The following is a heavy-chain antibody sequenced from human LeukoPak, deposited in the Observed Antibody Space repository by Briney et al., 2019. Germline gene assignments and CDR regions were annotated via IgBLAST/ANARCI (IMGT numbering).Heavy chain of an antibody. V-gene: IGHV3-53*01. CDR2: LYSGGDT. CDR3: ARVGDHYHWNFDL. CDR1: GFTVGTKY. Sequence: GGSLRLSCAASGFTVGTKYMNWVRQAPGKGLEWVSILYSGGDTYYADPVKGRFTISRDNSRNTLSLQMNSLRVEDTAVYYCARVGDHYHWNFDLWGRGTLVTVSS. D-gene: IGHD3-10*01. J-gene: IGHJ2*01.